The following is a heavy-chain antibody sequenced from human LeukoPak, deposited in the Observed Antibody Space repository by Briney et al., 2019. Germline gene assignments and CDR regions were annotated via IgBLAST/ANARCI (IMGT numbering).Heavy chain of an antibody. Sequence: PGGSLRLSCAASGFTFDDYGMSWVRQAPGKGLEWVSGINWNGGSTGYADSVKGRFTISRDNAKNSLYLQMNSLRADDTAVYYCARERTTIVSGTTIGAYWGQGTQVTVYS. CDR2: INWNGGST. V-gene: IGHV3-20*04. J-gene: IGHJ4*02. CDR1: GFTFDDYG. D-gene: IGHD4-11*01. CDR3: ARERTTIVSGTTIGAY.